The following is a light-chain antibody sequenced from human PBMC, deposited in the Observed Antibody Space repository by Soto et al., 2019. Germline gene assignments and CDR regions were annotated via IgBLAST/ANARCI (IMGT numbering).Light chain of an antibody. Sequence: EIVMTQSPATLSLSPGERATLSCRASQSVSSNLAWHQQKPGQAPRILMYDASTRATGISARFSGSGSGTEFTLTISSLQSEHFAVYYCQQYHNWPITFGQGTRLEIK. CDR2: DAS. CDR3: QQYHNWPIT. CDR1: QSVSSN. J-gene: IGKJ5*01. V-gene: IGKV3-15*01.